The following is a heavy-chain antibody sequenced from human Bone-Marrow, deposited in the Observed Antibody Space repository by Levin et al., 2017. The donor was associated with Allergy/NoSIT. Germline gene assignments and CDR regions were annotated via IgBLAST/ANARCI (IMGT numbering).Heavy chain of an antibody. V-gene: IGHV4-34*01. J-gene: IGHJ4*02. D-gene: IGHD3-10*01. CDR3: ARVAMVRGVPFDY. CDR1: GVSFSGYY. Sequence: SETLSLTCAVYGVSFSGYYWSWIRQPPGKGLEWIGEINHSGSTNYNPSLKSRVTISVDTSKNQFSLKLSTVTAADTAVYYCARVAMVRGVPFDYWGQGTLVTVSS. CDR2: INHSGST.